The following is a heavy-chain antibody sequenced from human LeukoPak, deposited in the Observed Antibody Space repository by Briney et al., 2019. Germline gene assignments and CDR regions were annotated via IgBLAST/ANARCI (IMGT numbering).Heavy chain of an antibody. CDR2: ISVSANST. J-gene: IGHJ1*01. CDR3: AKHPGYSSSWYASRSFQH. Sequence: PGGSLRLSCAASGFTFSSYAMSWVRQAPGKGLEWVSTISVSANSTYYADSVKGRLSISRDNSKNTLYLQMNSLRAEDTAVYYCAKHPGYSSSWYASRSFQHWGQGTLVTVSS. CDR1: GFTFSSYA. V-gene: IGHV3-23*01. D-gene: IGHD6-13*01.